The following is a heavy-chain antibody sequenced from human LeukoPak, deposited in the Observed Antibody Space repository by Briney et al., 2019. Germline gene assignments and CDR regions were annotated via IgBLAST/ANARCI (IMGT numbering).Heavy chain of an antibody. CDR3: TTPFYYGSGSYGSAWFDP. D-gene: IGHD3-10*01. J-gene: IGHJ5*02. CDR1: GFTFSNAW. V-gene: IGHV3-15*01. Sequence: GGSLRLSCAASGFTFSNAWMTWVRQAPGKGLGWVGRIKSKTDGGTTDYAAPVKGRFTISRDDSRNTLYLQMNSLKTEDTAVYYCTTPFYYGSGSYGSAWFDPWGQGTLVTVSS. CDR2: IKSKTDGGTT.